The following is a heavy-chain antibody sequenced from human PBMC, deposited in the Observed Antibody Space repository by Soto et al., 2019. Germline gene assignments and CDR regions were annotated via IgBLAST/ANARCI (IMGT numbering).Heavy chain of an antibody. Sequence: QVQLQASGPGLVKPSEPLSLTCVVSGGSISRYRWSWIRQPPGKGLEWIGYIFYNGTTSYNSSLKSRVTISVDLSKNHLSLTLASVTAADTAVYYCARSFFPWGQGTLVVGSS. V-gene: IGHV4-59*01. J-gene: IGHJ5*02. CDR3: ARSFFP. CDR2: IFYNGTT. CDR1: GGSISRYR.